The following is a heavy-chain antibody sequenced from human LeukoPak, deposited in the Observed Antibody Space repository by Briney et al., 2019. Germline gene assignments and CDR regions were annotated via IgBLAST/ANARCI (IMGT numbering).Heavy chain of an antibody. D-gene: IGHD3-3*01. CDR2: INPSGGST. Sequence: ASVKVSCKASGYTFTSYYMHWVRQAPGQGLEWMGIINPSGGSTSYAQKFQGRVTMTRDTSTSTVYMELSSLRSEDTAVYYCARDEYDFSRAYYWVFDYWGQGTLLTVSS. CDR1: GYTFTSYY. V-gene: IGHV1-46*01. J-gene: IGHJ4*02. CDR3: ARDEYDFSRAYYWVFDY.